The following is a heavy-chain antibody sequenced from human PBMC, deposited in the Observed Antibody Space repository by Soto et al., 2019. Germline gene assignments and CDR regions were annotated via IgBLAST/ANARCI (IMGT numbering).Heavy chain of an antibody. V-gene: IGHV4-4*02. CDR3: ARGLRQQLAGGYYGMDV. CDR1: DDSTRSRYW. D-gene: IGHD6-13*01. J-gene: IGHJ6*02. Sequence: SETLSLTCGVFDDSTRSRYWWTWLRRPPGRGLEWIGEVNQSGTSNYNPSLKSRVSISIDNSKNHFSLTMTSVTAADTAVYYCARGLRQQLAGGYYGMDVWGQGTTVTVSS. CDR2: VNQSGTS.